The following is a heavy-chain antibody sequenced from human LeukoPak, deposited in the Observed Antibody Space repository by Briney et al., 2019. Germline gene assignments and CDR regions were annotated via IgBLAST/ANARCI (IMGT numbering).Heavy chain of an antibody. Sequence: GGSLKLSCAASGFTFSSYAMSWVRQAPGKGLEWVSAISGSGGSTYYADSVKGRFTISRDNSKNTLYLQMNSLRAEDTAVDYCAESRIPSSGWNGEFDPWGQGTLVTVSS. CDR3: AESRIPSSGWNGEFDP. CDR1: GFTFSSYA. V-gene: IGHV3-23*01. J-gene: IGHJ5*02. D-gene: IGHD6-19*01. CDR2: ISGSGGST.